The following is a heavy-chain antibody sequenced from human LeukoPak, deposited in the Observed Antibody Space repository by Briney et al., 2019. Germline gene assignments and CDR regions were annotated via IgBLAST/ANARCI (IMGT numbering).Heavy chain of an antibody. Sequence: SETLSLTCTVSGGSISSSSYYWGWIRQPPGKGLEWIGSIYYSGSTYYNPSLKSRVTISVDTSKNQFSLKLSSVTAADTAVYYCARDGTLARGYYDSSERLISHDYWGQGTLVTVSS. CDR3: ARDGTLARGYYDSSERLISHDY. J-gene: IGHJ4*02. CDR1: GGSISSSSYY. V-gene: IGHV4-39*07. CDR2: IYYSGST. D-gene: IGHD3-22*01.